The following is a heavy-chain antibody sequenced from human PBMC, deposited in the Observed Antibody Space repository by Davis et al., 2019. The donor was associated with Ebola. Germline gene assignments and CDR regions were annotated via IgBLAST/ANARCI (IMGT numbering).Heavy chain of an antibody. Sequence: GESRKISCAASGFTIIPFGMHWVRQAPGKGLEWVAFIRYDGSKEYYGESVKGRFTVSRDNSKNTLYLQMNSLTVEDTAVYYCARGFSLNWFDPWGQGTLVTVSS. CDR2: IRYDGSKE. CDR1: GFTIIPFG. CDR3: ARGFSLNWFDP. J-gene: IGHJ5*02. V-gene: IGHV3-30*02.